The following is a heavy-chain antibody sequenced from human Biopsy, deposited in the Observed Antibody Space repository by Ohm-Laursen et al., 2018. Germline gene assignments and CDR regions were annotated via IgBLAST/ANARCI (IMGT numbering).Heavy chain of an antibody. CDR1: GYSMSTYY. D-gene: IGHD2-2*01. J-gene: IGHJ5*02. CDR3: VRHRGGMPSSGNWFDH. Sequence: SETLSLTCSVSGYSMSTYYWSWIRQPPGKGLEWIGYIYYSGSTNYNPSLKSRVTISVDMSKNQSSLKLTSVAAADTAVYYCVRHRGGMPSSGNWFDHWGQGTLDTVSS. CDR2: IYYSGST. V-gene: IGHV4-59*08.